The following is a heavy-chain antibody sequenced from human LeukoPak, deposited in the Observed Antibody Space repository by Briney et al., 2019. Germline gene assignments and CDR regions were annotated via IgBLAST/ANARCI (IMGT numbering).Heavy chain of an antibody. J-gene: IGHJ4*02. Sequence: ASVKVSCKASGYTFTRYGIIWVRQAPRQGLEWMGWISANNGNTNYAQKLQGRVTMTTDTPTSTAYMELRSLRSDDTAVYYCARGDSGYDFAPFDYGGQGTLVTVSS. CDR3: ARGDSGYDFAPFDY. V-gene: IGHV1-18*01. CDR2: ISANNGNT. CDR1: GYTFTRYG. D-gene: IGHD5-12*01.